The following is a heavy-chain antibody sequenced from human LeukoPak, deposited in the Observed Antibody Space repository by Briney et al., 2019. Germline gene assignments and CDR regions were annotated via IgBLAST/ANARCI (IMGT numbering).Heavy chain of an antibody. D-gene: IGHD1-1*01. CDR3: TVSSTAAPGTLEN. Sequence: PGGSLRLSCAASGFTFSDYYFNWIRQPPGKGLEWVSYISNSATSKYYADSVKGRFTISKDNARNSLYLQMNSLRAEDTAVYYCTVSSTAAPGTLENWGQGTLVTVAS. CDR1: GFTFSDYY. CDR2: ISNSATSK. J-gene: IGHJ4*02. V-gene: IGHV3-11*01.